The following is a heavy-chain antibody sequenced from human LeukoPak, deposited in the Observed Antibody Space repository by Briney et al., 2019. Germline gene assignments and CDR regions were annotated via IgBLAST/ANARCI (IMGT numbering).Heavy chain of an antibody. CDR1: GYSFTSYW. Sequence: HGESLKLSCKGSGYSFTSYWLAWVRQMPGKGLEWMGIIYPGYSDTRYNPSFQGQVTISANKSISTAYLQWSSLKASDTAMYYCAGRGGYCSSTSCYPRNWFDPWGQGTLVTVSS. CDR3: AGRGGYCSSTSCYPRNWFDP. D-gene: IGHD2-2*01. CDR2: IYPGYSDT. V-gene: IGHV5-51*01. J-gene: IGHJ5*02.